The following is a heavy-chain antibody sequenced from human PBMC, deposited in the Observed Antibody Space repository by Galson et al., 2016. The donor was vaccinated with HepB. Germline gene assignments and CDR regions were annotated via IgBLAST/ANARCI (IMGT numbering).Heavy chain of an antibody. CDR3: ARVLNVGATIFEY. J-gene: IGHJ4*02. CDR1: GYTFTSYS. V-gene: IGHV1-3*01. CDR2: INAGNGNT. Sequence: SVKVSCKASGYTFTSYSMYWVRQAPGQRLEYIGWINAGNGNTKYSEKFEGRVTITRDTSASTAYMELSSLISEDTALYFCARVLNVGATIFEYWGQGTLVTVSS. D-gene: IGHD1-26*01.